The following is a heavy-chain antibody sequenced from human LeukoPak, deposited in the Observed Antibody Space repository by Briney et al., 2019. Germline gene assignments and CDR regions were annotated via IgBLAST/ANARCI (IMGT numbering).Heavy chain of an antibody. Sequence: GGSLRLSCAASGFTFSSYWMHWVRQAPGKGLMWVSRINSDGSSTSDADSVKGRFTISRDNAKNTLYLQMNSLRAEDTAVYYCARGQLYDPFDIWGQGTMVTVSS. V-gene: IGHV3-74*01. CDR1: GFTFSSYW. D-gene: IGHD1-1*01. CDR2: INSDGSST. J-gene: IGHJ3*02. CDR3: ARGQLYDPFDI.